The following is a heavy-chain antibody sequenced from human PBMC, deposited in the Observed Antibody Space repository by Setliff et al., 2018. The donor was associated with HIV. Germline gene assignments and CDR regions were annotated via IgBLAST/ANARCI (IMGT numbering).Heavy chain of an antibody. D-gene: IGHD3-22*01. V-gene: IGHV4-34*01. CDR2: INHSGNT. Sequence: KTSETLSLTCAVYGGSFSGYYWSWIRQPPGKGLEWIGEINHSGNTYYNPSLNSRVTISLDTSKNQFSLKLTPVTAADTAVYYCANRLYYYDSSGSLREEGFDPWGQGTLVTVSS. CDR1: GGSFSGYY. CDR3: ANRLYYYDSSGSLREEGFDP. J-gene: IGHJ5*02.